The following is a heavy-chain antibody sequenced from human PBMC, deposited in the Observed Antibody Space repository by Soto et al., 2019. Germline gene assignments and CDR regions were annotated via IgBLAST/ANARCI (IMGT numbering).Heavy chain of an antibody. Sequence: ASLKVSCKASGYTFTSYGISWVRQAPGQGLEWMGWISAYNGNTNYAQKLQGRVTMTTDTSMSTAYMELRSLRSDDTAVYYCARDQIELLELSHGYGMDVWGQGTTVTVSS. V-gene: IGHV1-18*01. CDR1: GYTFTSYG. CDR2: ISAYNGNT. J-gene: IGHJ6*02. CDR3: ARDQIELLELSHGYGMDV. D-gene: IGHD1-26*01.